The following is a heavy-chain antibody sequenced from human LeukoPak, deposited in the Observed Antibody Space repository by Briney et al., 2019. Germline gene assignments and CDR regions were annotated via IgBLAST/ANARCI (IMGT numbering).Heavy chain of an antibody. V-gene: IGHV7-4-1*02. Sequence: ASVKVSCKASGYTFTTYAMSWVRQAPRQGLEWMGWINTNTGNPTYAQGFTGRFVFSLDTSVSTAYLQITSLKAEDTAVYYCARVVSSLSIAAPYWGQGTLVTVSS. CDR3: ARVVSSLSIAAPY. CDR1: GYTFTTYA. D-gene: IGHD6-6*01. J-gene: IGHJ4*02. CDR2: INTNTGNP.